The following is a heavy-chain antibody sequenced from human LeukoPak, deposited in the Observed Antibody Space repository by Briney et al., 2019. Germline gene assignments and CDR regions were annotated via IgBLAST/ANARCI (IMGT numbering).Heavy chain of an antibody. V-gene: IGHV1-2*02. J-gene: IGHJ4*02. CDR1: GYTFTGYY. Sequence: ASVKVSRKASGYTFTGYYMHWVRQAPGQGLEWMGWINPNSDGTNYAQKFQGRVTMTRDTSISTAYMELSRLRSDDTAVYYCARIYYDSSGYYNGADYWGQGTLVTVSS. D-gene: IGHD3-22*01. CDR3: ARIYYDSSGYYNGADY. CDR2: INPNSDGT.